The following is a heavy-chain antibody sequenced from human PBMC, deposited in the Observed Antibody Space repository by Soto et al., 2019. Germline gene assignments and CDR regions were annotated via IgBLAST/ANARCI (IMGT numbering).Heavy chain of an antibody. J-gene: IGHJ4*02. CDR3: AIPGYYDFWSGYYPFDY. CDR2: IIPIFGTA. D-gene: IGHD3-3*01. CDR1: GGTFSSYA. Sequence: QVQLVQSGAEVKKPGSSVKVSCKASGGTFSSYAISWVRQAPGQGLEWMGGIIPIFGTANYAQKFQGRVTITADESTSTAYMELSSLRSEDTAVYYCAIPGYYDFWSGYYPFDYWGQGTLVTVSS. V-gene: IGHV1-69*01.